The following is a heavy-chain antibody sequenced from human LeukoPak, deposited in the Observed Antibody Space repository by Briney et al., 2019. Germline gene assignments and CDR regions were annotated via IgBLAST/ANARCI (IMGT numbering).Heavy chain of an antibody. J-gene: IGHJ5*02. CDR2: IGAYNGNT. CDR3: ARVLYYGSGSYYKGASNWFDP. Sequence: ASVKVSCKASGYTFTSYGISWVRQAPGQGLEWMGWIGAYNGNTNYAQKLQGRVTMTTDTSTSTAYMELRSLRSDDTAVYYCARVLYYGSGSYYKGASNWFDPWGQGTLVTVSS. CDR1: GYTFTSYG. V-gene: IGHV1-18*04. D-gene: IGHD3-10*01.